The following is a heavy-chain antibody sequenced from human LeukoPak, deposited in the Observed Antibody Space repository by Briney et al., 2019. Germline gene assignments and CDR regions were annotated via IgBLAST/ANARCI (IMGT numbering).Heavy chain of an antibody. CDR3: ATRSVDYYDSSGALDY. Sequence: SETLSLTCTVSGGSISSYYWSWIRQPPGKGLEWIGYIYYSGSTNYNPSLKSRVTISVDTSKNQFSLKLSSVTAADTAVYYCATRSVDYYDSSGALDYWGQGTLVTVSS. CDR1: GGSISSYY. CDR2: IYYSGST. D-gene: IGHD3-22*01. V-gene: IGHV4-59*08. J-gene: IGHJ4*02.